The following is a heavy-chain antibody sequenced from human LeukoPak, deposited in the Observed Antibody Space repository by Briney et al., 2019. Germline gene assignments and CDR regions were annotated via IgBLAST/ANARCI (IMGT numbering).Heavy chain of an antibody. CDR2: ISGGGGST. D-gene: IGHD3-22*01. Sequence: EGSLRLSCAASGFTFDNYAMSWVRQAPGRGLEWVSAISGGGGSTYYANSVKGRFTISRDNSKDTLYLQMNSLRAEDTAVYYCAKERISMMVVVFDCWGQGTLVTVSS. V-gene: IGHV3-23*01. CDR1: GFTFDNYA. CDR3: AKERISMMVVVFDC. J-gene: IGHJ4*02.